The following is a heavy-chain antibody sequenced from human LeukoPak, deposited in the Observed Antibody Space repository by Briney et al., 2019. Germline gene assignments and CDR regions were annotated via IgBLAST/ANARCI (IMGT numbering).Heavy chain of an antibody. J-gene: IGHJ4*02. CDR1: GYSISSGYY. CDR2: IYHSGST. V-gene: IGHV4-38-2*02. D-gene: IGHD2-15*01. Sequence: SETLSLTCTVSGYSISSGYYWGWIRQPPGQGLEWIGSIYHSGSTYYNPSLKSRVTISVDTSKNQFSLKLSSVTAADTAVYYCARVVVVAATLSFDYWGQGTLVTVSS. CDR3: ARVVVVAATLSFDY.